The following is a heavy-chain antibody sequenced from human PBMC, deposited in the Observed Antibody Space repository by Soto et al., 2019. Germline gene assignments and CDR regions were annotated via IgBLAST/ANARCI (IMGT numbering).Heavy chain of an antibody. CDR3: ARLHGDYVDY. D-gene: IGHD4-17*01. J-gene: IGHJ4*02. Sequence: QLQLQESGPGLVKPSETLSLTCTVSGGSISSSSYYWGWIRQPPGKGLEWIGSIYYSGSTYYNPSLKSRVTISVDTSKNQFSLTLSSVTAADTAVYYCARLHGDYVDYWGQGTLVTVSS. V-gene: IGHV4-39*01. CDR2: IYYSGST. CDR1: GGSISSSSYY.